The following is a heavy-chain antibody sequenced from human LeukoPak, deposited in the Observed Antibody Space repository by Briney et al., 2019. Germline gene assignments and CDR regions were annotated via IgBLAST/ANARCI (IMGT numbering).Heavy chain of an antibody. CDR1: GYTFTGYY. J-gene: IGHJ4*02. V-gene: IGHV1-2*02. D-gene: IGHD2-2*01. CDR2: INPNSGGT. Sequence: ASVKVSCKASGYTFTGYYMHWVRQAPGQGLEWMGWINPNSGGTNYAQKFQGRVTMTRDTSISTACMELSRLRSDDTAVYYCARVGSDCSSTSCYPRHHFDYWGQGTLVTVSS. CDR3: ARVGSDCSSTSCYPRHHFDY.